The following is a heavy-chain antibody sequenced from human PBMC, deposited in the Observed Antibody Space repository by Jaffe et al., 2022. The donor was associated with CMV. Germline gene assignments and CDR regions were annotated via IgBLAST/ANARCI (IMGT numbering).Heavy chain of an antibody. CDR1: GGSFSGYY. CDR3: ARGRGKYCSSTSCYVFWYDY. V-gene: IGHV4-34*01. Sequence: QVQLQQWGAGLLKPSETLSLTCAVYGGSFSGYYWSWIRQPPGKGLEWIGEINHSGSTNYNPSLKSRVTISVDTSKNQFSLKLSSVTAADTAVYYCARGRGKYCSSTSCYVFWYDYWGQGTLVTVSS. D-gene: IGHD2-2*01. CDR2: INHSGST. J-gene: IGHJ4*02.